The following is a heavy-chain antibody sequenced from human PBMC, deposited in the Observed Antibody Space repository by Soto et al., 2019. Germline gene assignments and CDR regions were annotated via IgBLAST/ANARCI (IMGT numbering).Heavy chain of an antibody. J-gene: IGHJ5*02. Sequence: SETLSLTCTVSGGSINSGAYYSSWVRQHPGKGLEWIGYIPYRGSTYYNPSLKSRVTISVETSKTEFSLKLNSVTAADTAVYYSARVSATGPRWFGPWGQGTQVTVSS. V-gene: IGHV4-31*03. CDR1: GGSINSGAYY. CDR3: ARVSATGPRWFGP. CDR2: IPYRGST. D-gene: IGHD3-9*01.